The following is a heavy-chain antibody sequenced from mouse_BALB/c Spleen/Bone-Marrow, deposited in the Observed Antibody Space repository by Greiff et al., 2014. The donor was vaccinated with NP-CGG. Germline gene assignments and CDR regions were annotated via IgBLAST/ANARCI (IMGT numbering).Heavy chain of an antibody. CDR1: GFTFTSYF. D-gene: IGHD1-2*01. CDR3: ARRFITTTHWYFDV. Sequence: VQLQQSGPELVKPGASVRISCKASGFTFTSYFIHWMKERPGRGLEWIGWIYPGNVNTNYNEKFKGKATLTAGKSSTTAYMQLSSLTSEDSAVYFCARRFITTTHWYFDVWGAGTTVTVSS. CDR2: IYPGNVNT. V-gene: IGHV1S56*01. J-gene: IGHJ1*01.